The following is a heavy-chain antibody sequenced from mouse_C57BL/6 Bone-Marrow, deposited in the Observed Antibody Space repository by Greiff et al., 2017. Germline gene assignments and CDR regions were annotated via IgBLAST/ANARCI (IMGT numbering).Heavy chain of an antibody. J-gene: IGHJ1*03. CDR2: IYPGSGNT. V-gene: IGHV1-76*01. Sequence: QVQLQQSGAELVRPGASVKLSCKASGYTFTDYYINWVKQRPGQGLAWIARIYPGSGNTYYNEKFKGKATLTAEKSSSTAYMQLSSLTSEDSAVYFCARGDYYGSSRYFDVWGTGTTVTVSS. D-gene: IGHD1-1*01. CDR1: GYTFTDYY. CDR3: ARGDYYGSSRYFDV.